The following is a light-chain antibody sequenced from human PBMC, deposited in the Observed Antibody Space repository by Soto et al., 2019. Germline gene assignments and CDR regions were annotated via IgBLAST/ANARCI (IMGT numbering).Light chain of an antibody. CDR3: QSYDSSLSGYV. CDR2: VNT. V-gene: IGLV1-40*01. Sequence: QTVLRPAPSVSGAPGHMVTISCTGRSSNIGAGYDVHWYQQLPGTAPKLLLFVNTNRPSGVPDRFSGSKSGTSASLAITGLQAEDEADYYCQSYDSSLSGYVFGTGTKVTVL. CDR1: SSNIGAGYD. J-gene: IGLJ1*01.